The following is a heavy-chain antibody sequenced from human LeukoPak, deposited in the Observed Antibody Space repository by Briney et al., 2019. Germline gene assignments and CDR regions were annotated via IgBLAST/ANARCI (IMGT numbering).Heavy chain of an antibody. Sequence: PSETLSLTCTVSGGSIYSTTFYWGWIRQPPGKGLEWIGSMYYDGSTYPNPSLKSRVTISVDPSHNQFSLKLTSVTAADTAVYFCARRSDSGSDDGEDYFDYWGQGTLVTVSS. D-gene: IGHD1-26*01. CDR2: MYYDGST. V-gene: IGHV4-39*01. CDR3: ARRSDSGSDDGEDYFDY. J-gene: IGHJ4*02. CDR1: GGSIYSTTFY.